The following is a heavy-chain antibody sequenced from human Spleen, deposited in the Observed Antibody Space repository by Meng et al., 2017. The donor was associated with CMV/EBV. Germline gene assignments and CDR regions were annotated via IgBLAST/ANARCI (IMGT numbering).Heavy chain of an antibody. J-gene: IGHJ4*02. CDR2: IIPILGIA. Sequence: SVKVSCKASGGTFSSYAISWVRQAPGQGLEWMGGIIPILGIANYAQKFQGRVTITADKSTSTAYMELRSLRSEDTAVYYCARELASRYFSSTSCYIRRYYFDYWGQGTLVTVSS. CDR1: GGTFSSYA. V-gene: IGHV1-69*10. CDR3: ARELASRYFSSTSCYIRRYYFDY. D-gene: IGHD2-2*02.